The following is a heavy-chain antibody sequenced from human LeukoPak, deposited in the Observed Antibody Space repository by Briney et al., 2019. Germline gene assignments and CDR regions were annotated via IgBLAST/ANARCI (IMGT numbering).Heavy chain of an antibody. CDR3: ARALGYSSSQVYNY. Sequence: PSETLSLTCAVYGWSFSGYYWSWIRQPPGKGLEWIGEINHSGSTNYNPSLKSLVTISVDTSKNQFSLKLSSVTAADTAVYYCARALGYSSSQVYNYWGQGTLVTVSS. D-gene: IGHD6-6*01. CDR2: INHSGST. J-gene: IGHJ4*02. CDR1: GWSFSGYY. V-gene: IGHV4-34*01.